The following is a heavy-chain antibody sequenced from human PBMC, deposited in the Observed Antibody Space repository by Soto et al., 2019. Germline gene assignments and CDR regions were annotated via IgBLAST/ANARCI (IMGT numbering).Heavy chain of an antibody. V-gene: IGHV4-39*01. CDR2: IDNGGKT. CDR3: VKRSLLMAPT. Sequence: ETLSLTFTDSGRTFNINADFWYLSWIRQPPGKGLEWIGSIDNGGKTHYNAPLKSRVIISADTSKNQFSLSLNSVTAADTAVYYCVKRSLLMAPTWGQGSQVTVSS. CDR1: GRTFNINADF. D-gene: IGHD1-26*01. J-gene: IGHJ4*02.